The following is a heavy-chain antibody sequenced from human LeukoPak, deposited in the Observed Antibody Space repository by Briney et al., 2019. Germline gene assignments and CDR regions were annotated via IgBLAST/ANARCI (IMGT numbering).Heavy chain of an antibody. CDR1: GYTFTSYG. CDR3: ASIPTSLGLRFLQY. V-gene: IGHV1-18*01. J-gene: IGHJ4*02. CDR2: ISAYNGNT. Sequence: VASVKVSCKASGYTFTSYGISWVRQAPGQGLEWMGWISAYNGNTNYARKLQGRVTMTTDTSTSTAYMELRSLRSDDTAVYYCASIPTSLGLRFLQYWGQGTLVTVSS. D-gene: IGHD3-3*01.